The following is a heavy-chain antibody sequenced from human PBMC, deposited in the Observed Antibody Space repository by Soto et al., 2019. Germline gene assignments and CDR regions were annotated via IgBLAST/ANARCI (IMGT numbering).Heavy chain of an antibody. D-gene: IGHD4-17*01. CDR2: IYWDDDK. CDR3: AHRPRPPDDYGDFRFDY. Sequence: QITLKESGPTLVKPTQTLTLTCTFSGFSLSTSGVGVGWIRQPPGKALEWLALIYWDDDKRYSPSLKSRLTITKDTSKNQVVLTMTNMDPVDTATYYCAHRPRPPDDYGDFRFDYWGQGTLVTVSS. V-gene: IGHV2-5*02. CDR1: GFSLSTSGVG. J-gene: IGHJ4*02.